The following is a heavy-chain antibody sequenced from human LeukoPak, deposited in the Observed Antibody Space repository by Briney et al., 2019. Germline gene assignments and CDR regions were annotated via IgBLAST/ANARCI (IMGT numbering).Heavy chain of an antibody. D-gene: IGHD2-2*01. CDR2: INSDGSST. J-gene: IGHJ3*02. CDR1: GFTFSSYW. Sequence: GGSLRLSCAASGFTFSSYWMHWVRQAPGKGLVWVSRINSDGSSTSYADSVKGRFTISRDNAKNTLYLQMNSLRAEDTAVYYCARELGHCSSTSCYRYAIEIWGQGTMVTVSS. CDR3: ARELGHCSSTSCYRYAIEI. V-gene: IGHV3-74*01.